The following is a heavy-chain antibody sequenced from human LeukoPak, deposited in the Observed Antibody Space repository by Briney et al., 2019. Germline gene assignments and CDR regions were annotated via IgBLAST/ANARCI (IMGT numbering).Heavy chain of an antibody. Sequence: SETLSLTCAVYGGSFSGYYWSWIRQPPGKGLEWIGEIKHSGSTNYNPSLKSRVTISVDTSKNQFSLKLNSVTAADTAVYYCARGGYYGSGNDFRFDPWGQGTLVTVSS. V-gene: IGHV4-34*01. J-gene: IGHJ5*02. CDR2: IKHSGST. D-gene: IGHD3-10*01. CDR3: ARGGYYGSGNDFRFDP. CDR1: GGSFSGYY.